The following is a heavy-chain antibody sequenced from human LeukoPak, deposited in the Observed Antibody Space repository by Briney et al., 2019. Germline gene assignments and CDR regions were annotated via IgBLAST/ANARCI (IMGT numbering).Heavy chain of an antibody. Sequence: GGSLRLSCAASGFTFSDYYMSWIRQAPGKGLEWISYINSGRTTIYYADSVKGRFTISRDNAKNSLYLQMNSLGAEDTAVDYCARGRSMTTVITGSYPVDHWGQGTLVTVSS. J-gene: IGHJ4*02. CDR2: INSGRTTI. CDR1: GFTFSDYY. CDR3: ARGRSMTTVITGSYPVDH. V-gene: IGHV3-11*01. D-gene: IGHD4-23*01.